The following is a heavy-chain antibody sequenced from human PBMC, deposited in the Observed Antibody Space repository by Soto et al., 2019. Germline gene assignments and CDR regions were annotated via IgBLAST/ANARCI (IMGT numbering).Heavy chain of an antibody. Sequence: EVQLVESGGGLVQPGGSLRLSCAGSGFTFSSYSMNWVRQAPGKGLEWVSYISSSSSTIYYADSVKGRFTISRDNAKNSLYLQKNSLRAEDTAVYYCARVPYSKYYYYYMDVRGKGTTVTVSS. D-gene: IGHD4-4*01. J-gene: IGHJ6*03. V-gene: IGHV3-48*01. CDR2: ISSSSSTI. CDR1: GFTFSSYS. CDR3: ARVPYSKYYYYYMDV.